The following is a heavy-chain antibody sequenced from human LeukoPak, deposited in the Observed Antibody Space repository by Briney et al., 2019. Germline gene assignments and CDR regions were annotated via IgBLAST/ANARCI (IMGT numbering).Heavy chain of an antibody. V-gene: IGHV4-34*01. J-gene: IGHJ6*03. CDR2: INHSGST. Sequence: SETLSLTCAVYDGSFSGYYWSWIRQPPGKGLEWLGEINHSGSTNYNPSLKSRVTISVDTSKNQFSLKLNSVTAADTAVYYCARVGGLYYDFWSGPFTSGYMDVWGKGTTVTVSS. CDR1: DGSFSGYY. D-gene: IGHD3-3*01. CDR3: ARVGGLYYDFWSGPFTSGYMDV.